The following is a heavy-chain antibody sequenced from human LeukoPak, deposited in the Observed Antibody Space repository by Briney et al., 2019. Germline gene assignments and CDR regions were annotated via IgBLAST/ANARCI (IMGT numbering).Heavy chain of an antibody. CDR1: GGSISSYY. V-gene: IGHV4-59*01. CDR2: IYYSGST. D-gene: IGHD5-24*01. Sequence: SETLSLTCTVSGGSISSYYWSWIRQPPGKGLVWIGYIYYSGSTNYNPSLKSRVAISVDTSKNQFSLKLSSVIAADTAVYYCARCRDGYIWWDNWGQGTLVTVSS. CDR3: ARCRDGYIWWDN. J-gene: IGHJ4*02.